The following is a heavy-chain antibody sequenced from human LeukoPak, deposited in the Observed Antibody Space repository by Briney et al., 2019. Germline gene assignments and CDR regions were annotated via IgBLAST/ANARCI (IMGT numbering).Heavy chain of an antibody. V-gene: IGHV3-15*01. CDR1: GFASNNAW. Sequence: GGSLRLSCAASGFASNNAWMTWVRQAPGEGLEWGGHIRSKIVGGTTDFASPVKGRSTIATQDSKNTVYMQINSLKTEDTAVYYCTTVGLDYSYVWGQGTVVTVFS. D-gene: IGHD5-12*01. CDR3: TTVGLDYSYV. J-gene: IGHJ3*01. CDR2: IRSKIVGGTT.